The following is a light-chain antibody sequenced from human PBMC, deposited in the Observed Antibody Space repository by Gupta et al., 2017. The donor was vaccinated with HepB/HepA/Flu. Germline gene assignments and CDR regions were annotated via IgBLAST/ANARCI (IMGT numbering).Light chain of an antibody. CDR3: QAWDSSVV. J-gene: IGLJ2*01. CDR2: QDS. CDR1: KLGDKY. Sequence: YELPQPPPVSVDPGPTARITCSGDKLGDKYACWYQQKPGQSPVLVIYQDSKRPSGIPERFSGTNSGNTATLTISGTQAMDEADYYCQAWDSSVVFGGGTKLTVL. V-gene: IGLV3-1*01.